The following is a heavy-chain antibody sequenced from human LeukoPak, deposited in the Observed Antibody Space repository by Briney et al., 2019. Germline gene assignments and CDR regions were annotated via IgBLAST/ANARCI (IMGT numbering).Heavy chain of an antibody. CDR3: ARIHYGDYCGY. D-gene: IGHD4-17*01. V-gene: IGHV5-51*01. CDR2: IYPGDSNT. J-gene: IGHJ4*02. Sequence: GESLKISCQVSGYSFTSYWIAWVRQMPGKGLEWMGIIYPGDSNTRYSPSFQGQVIISVDTSINTAYLQWSSLKASDTAMYYCARIHYGDYCGYWGQGTLVTVSS. CDR1: GYSFTSYW.